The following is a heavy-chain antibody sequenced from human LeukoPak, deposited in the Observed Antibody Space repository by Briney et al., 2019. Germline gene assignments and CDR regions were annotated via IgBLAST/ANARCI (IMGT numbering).Heavy chain of an antibody. V-gene: IGHV3-15*01. CDR1: GFTFSNAW. CDR2: IKSKTDGGTT. CDR3: TTGPYDGTDYYYMDG. D-gene: IGHD3-22*01. J-gene: IGHJ6*03. Sequence: GGSLRLSCAASGFTFSNAWMSWVRQAPGKGLEWVGGIKSKTDGGTTDYAAPVKGRFTISRDDSKNTLYLQMNSLKTEDTAVYYCTTGPYDGTDYYYMDGWGKGTTVTVSS.